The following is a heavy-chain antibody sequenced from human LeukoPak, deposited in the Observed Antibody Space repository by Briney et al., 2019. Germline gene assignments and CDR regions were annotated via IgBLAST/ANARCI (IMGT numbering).Heavy chain of an antibody. D-gene: IGHD3-10*01. CDR1: GGSISSYY. CDR3: ARGRIGWFDP. V-gene: IGHV4-59*01. J-gene: IGHJ5*02. Sequence: PSETLSLTCTVSGGSISSYYWSWIRQPPGKGLEWIGYIYYSGSTNYNPSLKSRVTISVDTSKNQFSLKLSPVTAADTAVYYCARGRIGWFDPWGQGTLVTVSS. CDR2: IYYSGST.